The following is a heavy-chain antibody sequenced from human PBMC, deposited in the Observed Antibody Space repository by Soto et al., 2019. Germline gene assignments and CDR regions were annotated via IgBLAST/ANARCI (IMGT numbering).Heavy chain of an antibody. CDR2: IHSSGST. J-gene: IGHJ5*02. D-gene: IGHD6-13*01. CDR1: GASMNSYH. Sequence: SETLSLTCTVPGASMNSYHWSWIRQPAGKGLEWIGHIHSSGSTNYNPSLKSRVTMSVDTSKNQFSLRLMSLTAADTAVYYCARDQGVAAAGITWFDPWGQGSLVTVSS. CDR3: ARDQGVAAAGITWFDP. V-gene: IGHV4-4*07.